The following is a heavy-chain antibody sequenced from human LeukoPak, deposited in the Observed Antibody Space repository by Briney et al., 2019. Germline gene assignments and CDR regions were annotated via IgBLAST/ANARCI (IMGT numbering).Heavy chain of an antibody. CDR2: IHSGGRT. CDR1: GLTVSSNY. Sequence: GGSLRLSCAASGLTVSSNYMSRVRQAPGKGLEWVSVIHSGGRTYYADSVRGRFTISRDNSKNTLYLQMNSLRAEDTAVYYCARENATVTMYYFDYWGQGTLVTVSS. D-gene: IGHD4-17*01. V-gene: IGHV3-66*01. J-gene: IGHJ4*02. CDR3: ARENATVTMYYFDY.